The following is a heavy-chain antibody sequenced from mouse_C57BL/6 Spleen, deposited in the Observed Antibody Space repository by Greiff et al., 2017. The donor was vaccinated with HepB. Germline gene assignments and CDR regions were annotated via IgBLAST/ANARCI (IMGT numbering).Heavy chain of an antibody. V-gene: IGHV1-52*01. CDR1: GYTFTSYW. D-gene: IGHD1-1*01. J-gene: IGHJ2*01. CDR3: ARYGLLRYFDY. CDR2: IDPSDSET. Sequence: QVQLQQPGAELVRPGSSVKLSCKASGYTFTSYWMHWVKQRPIQGLEWIGNIDPSDSETHYNQKFKDKATLTVDKSSSTAYMQLSSLTSEDSAVYYGARYGLLRYFDYWGQGTTLTVSS.